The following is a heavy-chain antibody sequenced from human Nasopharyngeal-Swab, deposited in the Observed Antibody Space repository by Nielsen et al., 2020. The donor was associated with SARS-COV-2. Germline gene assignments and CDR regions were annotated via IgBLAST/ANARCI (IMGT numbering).Heavy chain of an antibody. J-gene: IGHJ4*02. V-gene: IGHV4-4*07. Sequence: SETLSLTCTVSGGSISSYYWSWIRQPAGKGLEWIGHIYTSGNTNYNPSLKSRVTMSVDTSKNQFSLKLTSVTAADTAVYYCARGPDNSGFYAFPFWGQGILVTVSS. CDR3: ARGPDNSGFYAFPF. D-gene: IGHD6-19*01. CDR1: GGSISSYY. CDR2: IYTSGNT.